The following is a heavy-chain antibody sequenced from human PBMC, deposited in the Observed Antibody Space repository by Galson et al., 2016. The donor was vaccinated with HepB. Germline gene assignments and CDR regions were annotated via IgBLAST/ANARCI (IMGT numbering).Heavy chain of an antibody. J-gene: IGHJ3*01. Sequence: SLRLSCAASGFTFSDYSMDWIRQATGKGLEWMGRTSDKARSYTKEYAASVKGRFTISRDESKKSMYLQMNSLKTEDTAVYYCAKSGVNTLGAFDVWGQGTMVTVSS. CDR2: TSDKARSYTK. CDR1: GFTFSDYS. D-gene: IGHD4/OR15-4a*01. V-gene: IGHV3-72*01. CDR3: AKSGVNTLGAFDV.